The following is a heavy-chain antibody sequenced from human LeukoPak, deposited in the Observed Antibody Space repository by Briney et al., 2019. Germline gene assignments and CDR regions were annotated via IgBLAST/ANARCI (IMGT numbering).Heavy chain of an antibody. V-gene: IGHV3-74*01. CDR1: GFTFSWSW. CDR2: LDSDGRRI. D-gene: IGHD3-16*01. Sequence: PGGSLRLSCAASGFTFSWSWMHWVRQVPGNGLVWVSRLDSDGRRISYADSVKGRFTISRDNAKNTLYLQMNSLRAEDTALYYCVRGQDVWGSSLDYWGQGALVTVSS. J-gene: IGHJ4*02. CDR3: VRGQDVWGSSLDY.